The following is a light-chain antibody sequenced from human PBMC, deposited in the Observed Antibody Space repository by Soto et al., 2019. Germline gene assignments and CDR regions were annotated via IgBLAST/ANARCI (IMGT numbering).Light chain of an antibody. CDR1: SSDVGGYNY. V-gene: IGLV2-14*01. CDR2: DVS. Sequence: QSALTQPASVSGSPGQSITISCTGTSSDVGGYNYVSWYQQHPGKAPKLMIYDVSNRPSGVSNRFSGSESGNTASLPISGLQAEDEADYYCSSYTSSSILYVFGTGTKLTVL. J-gene: IGLJ1*01. CDR3: SSYTSSSILYV.